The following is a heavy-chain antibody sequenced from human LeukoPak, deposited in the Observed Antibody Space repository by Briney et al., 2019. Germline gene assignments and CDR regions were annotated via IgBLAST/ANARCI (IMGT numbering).Heavy chain of an antibody. J-gene: IGHJ4*02. V-gene: IGHV1-3*01. CDR2: INAGNGNT. D-gene: IGHD3-16*02. CDR3: ARVRLGELSFDY. CDR1: GYTFTSHA. Sequence: SVKVSCKASGYTFTSHAMHWVRQAPGQRLEWMGWINAGNGNTKYSQKFQGRVTITRDTSASTAYMELSSLRSEDTAVYYCARVRLGELSFDYWGQGTLVTVSS.